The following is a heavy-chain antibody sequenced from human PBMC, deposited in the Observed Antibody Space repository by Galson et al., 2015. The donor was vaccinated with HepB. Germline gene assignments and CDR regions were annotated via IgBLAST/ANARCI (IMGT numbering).Heavy chain of an antibody. D-gene: IGHD4-23*01. Sequence: SLRLSCAASGFTFSAYGMHWVRRAPGKGLESVAVMSFDGSLKYYADSVKGRFAIARDNSKNTLYLQMNNLRPEDTALYYCAKDRSGGNSLDLDTWGQGTLVTVSS. CDR1: GFTFSAYG. CDR3: AKDRSGGNSLDLDT. J-gene: IGHJ5*02. V-gene: IGHV3-30*18. CDR2: MSFDGSLK.